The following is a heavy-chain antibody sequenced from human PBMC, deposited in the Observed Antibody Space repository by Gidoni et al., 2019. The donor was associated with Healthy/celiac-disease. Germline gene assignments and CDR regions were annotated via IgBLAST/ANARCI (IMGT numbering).Heavy chain of an antibody. CDR2: INPNSGGT. D-gene: IGHD3-10*01. CDR3: ARIVWFGELFRAPQSVGFDY. CDR1: GYTFTGYY. V-gene: IGHV1-2*07. Sequence: QVQLVQSGAEVKKPGASVKVSCKASGYTFTGYYMHWVRQAPGQGLEWMGWINPNSGGTNYAHKFQGRVTMTRDTSISTAYMELSRLRSDDTAVYYCARIVWFGELFRAPQSVGFDYWGQGTLVTVSS. J-gene: IGHJ4*02.